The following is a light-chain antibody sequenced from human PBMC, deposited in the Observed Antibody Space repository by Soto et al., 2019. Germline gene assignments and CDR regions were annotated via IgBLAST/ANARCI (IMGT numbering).Light chain of an antibody. CDR3: RSYAGSNNLV. CDR2: EVS. Sequence: QCVLTQPHSAPASPGQSFTISCTGTSSDVGGYNYVSWYRQHPGKAPKLMIYEVSKRPAGVPDRFSGSKSGNTASLTVSGLQAEDDADYYRRSYAGSNNLVFGTGTKVTVL. J-gene: IGLJ1*01. CDR1: SSDVGGYNY. V-gene: IGLV2-8*01.